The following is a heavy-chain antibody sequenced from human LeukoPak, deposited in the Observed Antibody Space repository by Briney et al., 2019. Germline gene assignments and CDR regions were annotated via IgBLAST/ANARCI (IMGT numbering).Heavy chain of an antibody. V-gene: IGHV1-8*01. CDR2: MNPNSGNT. D-gene: IGHD3-3*01. CDR3: ARGGVFGVVTNYYYYGMDV. J-gene: IGHJ6*02. Sequence: RASVKVSCKASGYTFTIYDINWVRQATGQGLEWMGWMNPNSGNTGYAQKFQGRVTMTRNTSISTAYMELSSLRSEDTAVYYCARGGVFGVVTNYYYYGMDVWGQGTTVTVSS. CDR1: GYTFTIYD.